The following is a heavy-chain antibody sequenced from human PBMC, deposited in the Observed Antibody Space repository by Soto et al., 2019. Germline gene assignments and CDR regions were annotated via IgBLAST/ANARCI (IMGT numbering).Heavy chain of an antibody. V-gene: IGHV3-23*01. CDR1: GSTFISYD. CDR3: AKDGGWSLAVAGLFDY. CDR2: ISDSGGST. D-gene: IGHD6-19*01. Sequence: PGGSLILSCVVSGSTFISYDMSWVRQAPGRGLEWVSGISDSGGSTYYADSVKGRFTNSRDNAKNTLYLQMKSLRVEDTALYYCAKDGGWSLAVAGLFDYWGPGTQVTVSS. J-gene: IGHJ4*02.